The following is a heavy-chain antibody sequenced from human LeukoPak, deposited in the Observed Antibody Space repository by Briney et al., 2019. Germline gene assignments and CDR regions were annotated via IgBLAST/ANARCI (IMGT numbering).Heavy chain of an antibody. CDR2: FDREDGGT. V-gene: IGHV1-24*01. D-gene: IGHD3-3*01. CDR1: GYSGIELD. CDR3: ATHTIFGVVTYAFHI. J-gene: IGHJ3*02. Sequence: ASVKVSCKVSGYSGIELDMHWVRQAPGRGLEWMGGFDREDGGTVYARRFQGRVTMTEDTLTDTAYMELSSLTSEDTAVYYCATHTIFGVVTYAFHIWGRGTLVTVSS.